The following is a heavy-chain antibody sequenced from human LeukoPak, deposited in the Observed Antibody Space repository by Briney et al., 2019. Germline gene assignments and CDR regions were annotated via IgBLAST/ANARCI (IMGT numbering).Heavy chain of an antibody. CDR1: GFTFSSYS. V-gene: IGHV3-21*01. J-gene: IGHJ4*02. Sequence: GGSLRLSCAASGFTFSSYSMNWVRQAPGKGLEWVSSISSSSSYIYYADSVKGRLTISRDNAKNSLYLQMNSLRAEDTAVYYCARESGSQRFDYWGQGTLVTVSS. CDR3: ARESGSQRFDY. D-gene: IGHD1-26*01. CDR2: ISSSSSYI.